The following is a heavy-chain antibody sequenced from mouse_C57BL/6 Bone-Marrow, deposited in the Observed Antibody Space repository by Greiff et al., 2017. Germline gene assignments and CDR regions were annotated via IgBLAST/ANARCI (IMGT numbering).Heavy chain of an antibody. J-gene: IGHJ3*01. Sequence: VQLQQPGAELVMPGASVKLSCKASGYTFTSYWMHWVKQRPGQGLEWIGEIAPSDSYTNYNQKFKGKSTLTVDKSSSTAYMQLSSLTSEDSAVYYCARDYYGSSFWLAYWGQGTLVTVSA. V-gene: IGHV1-69*01. CDR1: GYTFTSYW. D-gene: IGHD1-1*01. CDR2: IAPSDSYT. CDR3: ARDYYGSSFWLAY.